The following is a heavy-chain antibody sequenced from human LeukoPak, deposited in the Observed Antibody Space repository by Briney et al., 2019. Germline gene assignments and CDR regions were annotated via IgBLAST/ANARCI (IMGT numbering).Heavy chain of an antibody. D-gene: IGHD4-11*01. V-gene: IGHV3-30*18. CDR3: AKDQDYRLDY. J-gene: IGHJ4*02. Sequence: PGGSLRLSCAASGFTFSSYGMHWVRQAPGKGLEWVAVISYDGSNKYYADSVKGRFTISRDNSKNTLYLQMNSLRAEDTAVYYCAKDQDYRLDYWGQGTLVTVSS. CDR1: GFTFSSYG. CDR2: ISYDGSNK.